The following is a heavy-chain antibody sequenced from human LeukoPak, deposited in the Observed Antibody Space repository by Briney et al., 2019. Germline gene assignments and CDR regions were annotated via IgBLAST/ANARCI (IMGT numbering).Heavy chain of an antibody. CDR3: ARGVRWLQLSYFDY. Sequence: PSGTLSLTCPVSSGSISSGVYYWSWIRQHPGKGLEWLGYIYYSGSTYYNPSLKSRVTISVDTSKNQFSLKLSSVTAADTAVYYCARGVRWLQLSYFDYWGQGTLVTVSS. CDR2: IYYSGST. CDR1: SGSISSGVYY. V-gene: IGHV4-31*03. J-gene: IGHJ4*02. D-gene: IGHD5-24*01.